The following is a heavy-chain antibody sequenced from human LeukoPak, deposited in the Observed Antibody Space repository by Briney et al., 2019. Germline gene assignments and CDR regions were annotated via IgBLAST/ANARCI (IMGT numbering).Heavy chain of an antibody. Sequence: GGSLRLSCAASGFTFDDYAMHWVRQAPGKGLEWVSLISWDGGSTYYADSVKGRFTISRDNSKNSLYLQMNSLRAEDTALYYCAKDVEQWLVLSGPRLGNSGGIDYWGQGTLVTVSS. CDR1: GFTFDDYA. CDR3: AKDVEQWLVLSGPRLGNSGGIDY. V-gene: IGHV3-43D*03. D-gene: IGHD6-19*01. CDR2: ISWDGGST. J-gene: IGHJ4*02.